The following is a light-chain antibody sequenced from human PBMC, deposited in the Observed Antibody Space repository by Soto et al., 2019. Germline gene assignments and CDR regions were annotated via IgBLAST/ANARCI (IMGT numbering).Light chain of an antibody. V-gene: IGKV3-20*01. CDR1: QSVDTTF. CDR2: GAS. Sequence: EIVLTQSPGSLSLSPGQRATLSCRASQSVDTTFFAWYQKKPGQAPRLLIYGASKRATGIPDRFSGSGSGPAFTLIISRLEPEDFAFYYCQQYMSSVTFGQGTKVEIK. CDR3: QQYMSSVT. J-gene: IGKJ1*01.